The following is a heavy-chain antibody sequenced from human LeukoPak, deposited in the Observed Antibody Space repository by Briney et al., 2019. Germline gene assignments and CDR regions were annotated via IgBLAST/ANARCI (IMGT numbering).Heavy chain of an antibody. J-gene: IGHJ6*03. D-gene: IGHD3-10*01. V-gene: IGHV4-39*07. CDR3: ARAIHYYGSGSGMDV. CDR1: GGSISSSSYY. Sequence: SETLSLTCTVSGGSISSSSYYWGWIRQPPGKGLEWIGSIYYSGSTYYNPSLKSRVTISVDTSKNQFSLKLSSVTAADTAVYYCARAIHYYGSGSGMDVWGKGTTVTISS. CDR2: IYYSGST.